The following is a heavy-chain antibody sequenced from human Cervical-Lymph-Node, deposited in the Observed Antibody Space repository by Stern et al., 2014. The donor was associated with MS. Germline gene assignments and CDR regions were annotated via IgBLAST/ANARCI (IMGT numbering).Heavy chain of an antibody. Sequence: QMQLVQSGAEVKKPGASVKVSCKASGYTFTSFGISWVRQAPGQGLEWVGWISAYNGNTNYAQKVQGRVTMTTETSTSTAYLELRSLTSDDTAVYFCARSLVHCSGGSCPMDFDFWGQGTLVTVSS. CDR3: ARSLVHCSGGSCPMDFDF. D-gene: IGHD2-15*01. CDR2: ISAYNGNT. J-gene: IGHJ4*02. CDR1: GYTFTSFG. V-gene: IGHV1-18*01.